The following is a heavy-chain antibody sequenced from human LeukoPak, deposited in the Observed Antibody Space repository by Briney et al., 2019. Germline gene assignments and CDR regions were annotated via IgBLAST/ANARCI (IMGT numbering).Heavy chain of an antibody. CDR3: AREQLPSAFDY. D-gene: IGHD3-10*01. Sequence: GGFLRLSCAASGFTFRSYAMHWVRQAPGKGLEWVAVISYDGSNKYYADSVKGRFTISRDNSKNTLYLQMNSLRAEDTAVYYCAREQLPSAFDYWGQGTLVTVSS. J-gene: IGHJ4*02. V-gene: IGHV3-30-3*01. CDR2: ISYDGSNK. CDR1: GFTFRSYA.